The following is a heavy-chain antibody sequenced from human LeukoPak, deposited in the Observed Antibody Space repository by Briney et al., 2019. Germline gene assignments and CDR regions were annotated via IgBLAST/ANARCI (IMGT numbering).Heavy chain of an antibody. CDR3: ARGTPYAPHLYGMDV. V-gene: IGHV1-2*02. D-gene: IGHD4-17*01. CDR1: GYTFTGYY. J-gene: IGHJ6*02. Sequence: GASVKVSCKASGYTFTGYYMHWVRQAPGQGLEWMGWINPNSGGTNYAQKFQGRVTMTRDTSISTAYMELSRLRSDDTAVYYCARGTPYAPHLYGMDVWGQGTTVTVSS. CDR2: INPNSGGT.